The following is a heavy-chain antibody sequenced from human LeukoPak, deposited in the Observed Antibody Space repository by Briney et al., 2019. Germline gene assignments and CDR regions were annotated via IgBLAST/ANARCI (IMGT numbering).Heavy chain of an antibody. V-gene: IGHV1-2*06. Sequence: ASVKVSCKASGYTFTGYYMHWVRQAPGQGLEWMGRINPNSGGTNYAQKFQGRVTMTRDTSISTAYMELSRLRSDDTAVYYCARGRIAVAGRSWFDPWGQGTLVTVSS. J-gene: IGHJ5*02. CDR3: ARGRIAVAGRSWFDP. CDR1: GYTFTGYY. D-gene: IGHD6-19*01. CDR2: INPNSGGT.